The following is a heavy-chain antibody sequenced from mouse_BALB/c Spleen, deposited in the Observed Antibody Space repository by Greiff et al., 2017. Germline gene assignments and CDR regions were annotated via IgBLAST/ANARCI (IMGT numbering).Heavy chain of an antibody. J-gene: IGHJ3*01. Sequence: EVQLVESGPGLVKPSQSLSLTCTVTGYSITSDYAWNWIRQFPGNKLEWMGYISYSGSTSYNPSLKSRISITRDTSKNQFFLQLNSVTTEDTATYYCARPKLGRLAYWGQGTLVTVSA. CDR2: ISYSGST. D-gene: IGHD4-1*01. V-gene: IGHV3-2*02. CDR3: ARPKLGRLAY. CDR1: GYSITSDYA.